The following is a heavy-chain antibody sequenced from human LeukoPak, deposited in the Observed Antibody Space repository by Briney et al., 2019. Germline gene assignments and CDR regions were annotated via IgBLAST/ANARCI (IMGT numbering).Heavy chain of an antibody. J-gene: IGHJ4*02. CDR3: ARVPHYGDYLLMDY. CDR1: GCTFSSHA. CDR2: ISYDGSNK. D-gene: IGHD4-17*01. V-gene: IGHV3-30*04. Sequence: PGGSLRLSCAASGCTFSSHAMHWVRQAPGKGLEWVTIISYDGSNKYYADSVKGRFTISRDNSKNTLYLQMDSLRAEDTAVYYCARVPHYGDYLLMDYWGQGTLVTVSS.